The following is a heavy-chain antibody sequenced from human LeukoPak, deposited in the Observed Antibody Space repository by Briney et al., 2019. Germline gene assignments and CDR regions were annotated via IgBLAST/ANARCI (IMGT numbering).Heavy chain of an antibody. CDR3: AKVLMDYGDYFDY. D-gene: IGHD4-17*01. CDR2: IQSDGNNK. Sequence: PGGSLRLSCPASGFTFSNYGIYWVRQAPGKGLEWVAFIQSDGNNKYYADSVKGRFSISRDNSKNTLYLQMNSLRTEDTAVYYCAKVLMDYGDYFDYWGQGTLVTVSS. CDR1: GFTFSNYG. J-gene: IGHJ4*02. V-gene: IGHV3-30*02.